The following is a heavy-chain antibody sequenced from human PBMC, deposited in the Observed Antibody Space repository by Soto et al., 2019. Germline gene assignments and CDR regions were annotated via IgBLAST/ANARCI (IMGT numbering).Heavy chain of an antibody. Sequence: PWGSLRLSCAASVFTFSTSAMSWFRQAPGKGLEWVSSFSASGGSTYYADSVKGRFTISRDNSKNTLFLQMNSLRAEDAAVYYCARDVRRYFDYWGQGALVTVSS. V-gene: IGHV3-23*01. CDR1: VFTFSTSA. J-gene: IGHJ4*02. CDR3: ARDVRRYFDY. CDR2: FSASGGST.